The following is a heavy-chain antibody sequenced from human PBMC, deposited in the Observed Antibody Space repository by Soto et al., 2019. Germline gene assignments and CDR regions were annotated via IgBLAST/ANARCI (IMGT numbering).Heavy chain of an antibody. CDR3: ARGVGSGSYYNQYNWFDP. V-gene: IGHV1-69*02. J-gene: IGHJ5*02. Sequence: SVKVSCKASGGTFSSYTISWVRQAPGQGLEWMGRIIPILGIANYAQKFQGRVTMTTDTSTSTAYMELRSLGSDDTAVYYCARGVGSGSYYNQYNWFDPWGQGTLVTVSS. CDR2: IIPILGIA. D-gene: IGHD3-10*01. CDR1: GGTFSSYT.